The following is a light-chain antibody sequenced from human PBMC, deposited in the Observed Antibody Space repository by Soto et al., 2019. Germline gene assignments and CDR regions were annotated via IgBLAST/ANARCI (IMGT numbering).Light chain of an antibody. CDR2: DTT. CDR1: TGAFTNGHY. J-gene: IGLJ1*01. V-gene: IGLV7-46*01. CDR3: LLSYNGPYV. Sequence: MLAPKPPLTVSPGGTVTRSCGSNTGAFTNGHYTYFFQQKPGQSPRTLIYDTTNRHSWTPARFSGSLLGGKAALTLSGAQPEDEAEYYCLLSYNGPYVFGTGTKVTVL.